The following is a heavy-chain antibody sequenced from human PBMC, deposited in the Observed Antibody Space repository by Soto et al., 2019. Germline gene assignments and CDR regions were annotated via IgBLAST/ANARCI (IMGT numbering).Heavy chain of an antibody. V-gene: IGHV6-1*01. D-gene: IGHD6-13*01. J-gene: IGHJ6*02. Sequence: PSQTLSLTCATSGDSVSSNSAAWNWIRQSPSRGLEWLGRTYYRSKWYNDYAVSVKSRITINPDTSKNQFSLQLNSVTPEDTAVYYCARVVSIAAAGTYYYGMDVWGQGTTVTVSS. CDR2: TYYRSKWYN. CDR3: ARVVSIAAAGTYYYGMDV. CDR1: GDSVSSNSAA.